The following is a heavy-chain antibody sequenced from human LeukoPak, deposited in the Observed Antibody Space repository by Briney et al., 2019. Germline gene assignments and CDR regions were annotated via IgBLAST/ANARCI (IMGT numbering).Heavy chain of an antibody. Sequence: PSETLSLTCTVSGYSISSGYYWGWIRQPPGKGLEWIGSIYHSGSTYYNPSLKNRVTISVDTSKNQFSLKLTSVTAADTAVYYCARGAGPPLRAFDIWGQGTMVTISS. V-gene: IGHV4-38-2*02. CDR3: ARGAGPPLRAFDI. CDR2: IYHSGST. J-gene: IGHJ3*02. D-gene: IGHD3-16*01. CDR1: GYSISSGYY.